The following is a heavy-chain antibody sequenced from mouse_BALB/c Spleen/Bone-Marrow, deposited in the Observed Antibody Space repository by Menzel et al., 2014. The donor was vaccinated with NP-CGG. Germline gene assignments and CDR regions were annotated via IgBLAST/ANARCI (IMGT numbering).Heavy chain of an antibody. CDR1: GYTFTSYW. D-gene: IGHD2-4*01. CDR3: ARSPMITESYAMDY. J-gene: IGHJ4*01. Sequence: DLVKPGASVKLSCKASGYTFTSYWINWIKQRPGQGLEWIGRIAPGSGNTYYNEMFKGKATLTVDTSSSTAYIQLSSLSSEDSPVYFCARSPMITESYAMDYWCQGTSVTVSS. V-gene: IGHV1S41*01. CDR2: IAPGSGNT.